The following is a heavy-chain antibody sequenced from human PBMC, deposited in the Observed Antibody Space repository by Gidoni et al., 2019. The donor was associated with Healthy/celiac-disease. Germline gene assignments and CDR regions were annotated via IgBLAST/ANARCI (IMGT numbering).Heavy chain of an antibody. CDR2: ISGSGGST. Sequence: EVQLLESGGGLVQPGGSLRLSCAASGFTFSSYAMSWVRQAPGKGLGWVSAISGSGGSTYYADSVKGRFTISRDNSKNTLYLQMNSLRAEDTAVYYCAKDGGSSWLYYYGMDVWGQGTTVTVSS. D-gene: IGHD6-13*01. J-gene: IGHJ6*02. CDR3: AKDGGSSWLYYYGMDV. CDR1: GFTFSSYA. V-gene: IGHV3-23*01.